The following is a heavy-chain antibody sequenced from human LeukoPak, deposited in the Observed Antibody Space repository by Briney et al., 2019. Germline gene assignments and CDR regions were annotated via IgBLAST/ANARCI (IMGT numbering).Heavy chain of an antibody. V-gene: IGHV3-23*01. CDR3: AKVGGGFRGVIIEPFDY. J-gene: IGHJ4*02. D-gene: IGHD3-10*01. CDR2: ISGSGGST. Sequence: GGSLRLSCAASGFTFTYYAMHWVRQAPGKGLEWVSAISGSGGSTYYADSVKGRFTISRDNSKNTLYLQMNSLRAEDTAVYYCAKVGGGFRGVIIEPFDYWGQGTLVTVSS. CDR1: GFTFTYYA.